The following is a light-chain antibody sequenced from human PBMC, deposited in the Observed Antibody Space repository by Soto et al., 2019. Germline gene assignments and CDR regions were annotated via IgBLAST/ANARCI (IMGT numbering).Light chain of an antibody. Sequence: EIVLPQSPGTLSLSPGERAPLSGRASQSVSSSYLAWYQQKPGQAPRLLIYGASSRATGIPDRFSGSGSGTDFTLTISRLEPEDFAVYYCQQYGSSPWTVGQGTKVDIK. V-gene: IGKV3-20*01. CDR1: QSVSSSY. CDR3: QQYGSSPWT. CDR2: GAS. J-gene: IGKJ1*01.